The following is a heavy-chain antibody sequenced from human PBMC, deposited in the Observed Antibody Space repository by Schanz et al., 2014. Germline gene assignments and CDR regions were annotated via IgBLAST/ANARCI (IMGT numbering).Heavy chain of an antibody. CDR2: MSYDGSIK. D-gene: IGHD2-2*01. CDR3: AKDSTHIDIVLVPTAIDY. Sequence: QVQLVESGGGVVQPGRSLRLSCAAYGFTLSSYAMHWVRQAPGKGLEWVAAMSYDGSIKYYGDSVKGRFTISRDNSKNTRYLHMNTLRSEDTAVYYCAKDSTHIDIVLVPTAIDYWGQGTLVTVSS. CDR1: GFTLSSYA. J-gene: IGHJ4*02. V-gene: IGHV3-30*04.